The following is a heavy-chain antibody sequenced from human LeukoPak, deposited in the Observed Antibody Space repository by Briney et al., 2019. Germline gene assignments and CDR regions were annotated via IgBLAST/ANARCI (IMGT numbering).Heavy chain of an antibody. V-gene: IGHV4-34*01. CDR2: INHSGST. CDR3: AIDLRIPHYYYYGMDV. Sequence: PSETLSLTCAVYGGSFSGYYWSWIRQPPGKGLEWIGEINHSGSTNYNPSLKSRVTISVDTSKNQFSLKLSSVTAADTAVYYCAIDLRIPHYYYYGMDVWGQGTTVTVSS. D-gene: IGHD2-15*01. J-gene: IGHJ6*02. CDR1: GGSFSGYY.